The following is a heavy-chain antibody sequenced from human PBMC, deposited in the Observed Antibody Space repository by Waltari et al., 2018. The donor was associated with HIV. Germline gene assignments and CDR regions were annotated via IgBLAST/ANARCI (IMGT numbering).Heavy chain of an antibody. D-gene: IGHD3-16*01. Sequence: QITLKESGPTLVKPIQTLTLTCTLSGFSLSTSGVGVAWIRQSRGKAPEWLALISWDGDRRYNPSLKNRLTVTKDTSKSQVVLILGKMDPADTATYYCVHTYYFNWGTYFAYWGQGMLVSVSS. CDR1: GFSLSTSGVG. V-gene: IGHV2-5*02. CDR3: VHTYYFNWGTYFAY. J-gene: IGHJ4*02. CDR2: ISWDGDR.